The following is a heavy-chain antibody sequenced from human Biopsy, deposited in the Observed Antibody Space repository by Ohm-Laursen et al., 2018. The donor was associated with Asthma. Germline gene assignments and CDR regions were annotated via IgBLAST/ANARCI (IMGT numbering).Heavy chain of an antibody. Sequence: SDTLSLTCTVSGAYIGTPDYHWSWIRQPPGKGLEWIGEIDQSGYTNYNPSLKSRVTISADTSKNQFHLNLSSVTAADTAVYFCARTAITGIRGWFDPWGQGTQVTVSS. D-gene: IGHD1-20*01. CDR3: ARTAITGIRGWFDP. CDR1: GAYIGTPDYH. J-gene: IGHJ5*02. CDR2: IDQSGYT. V-gene: IGHV4-39*06.